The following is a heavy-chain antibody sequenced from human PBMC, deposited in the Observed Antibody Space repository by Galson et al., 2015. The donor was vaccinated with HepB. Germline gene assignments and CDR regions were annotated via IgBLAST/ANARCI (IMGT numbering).Heavy chain of an antibody. CDR3: ARHGDVEWLLQPGYDI. V-gene: IGHV4-38-2*01. D-gene: IGHD5-24*01. Sequence: LRLSCAASGFTFSDYYMSWIRQAPGKGPEWIGSIYHSGSTYYNPSLKSRVTISVDTSKNQFSLKLSSVTAADTAVYYCARHGDVEWLLQPGYDIWGQGTMVTVSS. CDR1: GFTFSDYY. CDR2: IYHSGST. J-gene: IGHJ3*02.